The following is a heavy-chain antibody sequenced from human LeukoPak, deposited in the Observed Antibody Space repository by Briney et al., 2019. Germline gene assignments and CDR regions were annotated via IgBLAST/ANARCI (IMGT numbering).Heavy chain of an antibody. CDR2: INHSGST. CDR1: GGSFSGYY. V-gene: IGHV4-34*01. J-gene: IGHJ4*02. Sequence: PSETLSLTCAVYGGSFSGYYWSWIRQPPGKGLEWIGEINHSGSTYYNPSLKSRVTISVDTSKNQFSLKLSSVTAADTAVYYCARGRYCGGDCYSMVWGYWGQGTLVTVSS. CDR3: ARGRYCGGDCYSMVWGY. D-gene: IGHD2-21*02.